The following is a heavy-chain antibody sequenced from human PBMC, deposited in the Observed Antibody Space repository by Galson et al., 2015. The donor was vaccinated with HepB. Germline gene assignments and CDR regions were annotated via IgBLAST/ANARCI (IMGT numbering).Heavy chain of an antibody. CDR3: ARESAVARDNYYYYYGMDV. D-gene: IGHD6-19*01. J-gene: IGHJ6*02. V-gene: IGHV3-48*03. Sequence: SLRLSCAASGFTFSSYEMNWVRQAPGKGLEWVSYISSSGSTIYYADSVKGRFTISRDNAKNSLYLQMNSLRAEDTAVYYCARESAVARDNYYYYYGMDVWGQGTTVTVSS. CDR1: GFTFSSYE. CDR2: ISSSGSTI.